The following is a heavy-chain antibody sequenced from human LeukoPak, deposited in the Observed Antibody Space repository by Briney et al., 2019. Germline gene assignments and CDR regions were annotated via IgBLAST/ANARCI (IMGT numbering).Heavy chain of an antibody. CDR1: GYTFTSYG. CDR2: IIPIFGTA. V-gene: IGHV1-69*13. CDR3: ARGVYCSSTSCLTNWFDP. J-gene: IGHJ5*02. Sequence: SVKVSCKASGYTFTSYGISWVRQAPGQGLEWMGGIIPIFGTANYAQKFQGRVTITADESTSTAYMELSSLRSEDTAVYYCARGVYCSSTSCLTNWFDPWGQGTLVTVSS. D-gene: IGHD2-2*01.